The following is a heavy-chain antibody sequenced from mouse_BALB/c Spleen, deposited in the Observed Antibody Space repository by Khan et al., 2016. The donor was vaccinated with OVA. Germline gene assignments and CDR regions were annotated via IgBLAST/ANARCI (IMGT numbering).Heavy chain of an antibody. D-gene: IGHD1-1*01. J-gene: IGHJ1*01. CDR3: ARDYCYGTGYFDV. V-gene: IGHV5-6-5*01. CDR2: ISSGGST. Sequence: EVELVESGGGLVKPGGSLKLSCAASGFTFSSYAMSWVRQTPEKRLEWVASISSGGSTYYPDSVKGRFTISRDKARNILYLQMSSLRSGDTAMCYCARDYCYGTGYFDVWGAGTTVTVSS. CDR1: GFTFSSYA.